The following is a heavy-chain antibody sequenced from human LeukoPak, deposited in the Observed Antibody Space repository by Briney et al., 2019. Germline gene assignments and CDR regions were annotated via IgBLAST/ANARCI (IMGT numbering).Heavy chain of an antibody. CDR2: ISYSGST. D-gene: IGHD3-10*01. V-gene: IGHV4-59*01. CDR3: ARDNYGNYYFGY. CDR1: GDSISSYY. Sequence: SETLSLTCTVSGDSISSYYWSWIGQPPGKGLEGIGSISYSGSTNYNPSLTSRVTISVDTSKTQFSLTLSSGTAADTAMYYCARDNYGNYYFGYWSQGTLVTVSS. J-gene: IGHJ4*02.